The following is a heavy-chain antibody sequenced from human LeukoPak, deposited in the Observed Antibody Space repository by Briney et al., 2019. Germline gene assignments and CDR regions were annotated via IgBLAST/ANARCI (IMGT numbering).Heavy chain of an antibody. V-gene: IGHV4-34*01. CDR1: GGSFSGYY. D-gene: IGHD2-15*01. CDR3: GRGQGYCSGGSCYRPFDP. Sequence: PSETLSLTCAVYGGSFSGYYWSWIRQPPGEGLEWIGEINHSGSTNYNPSLKSRVTISVDTSKNQFSLKLSSVTAADTAVYYCGRGQGYCSGGSCYRPFDPWGQGTLVTVSS. J-gene: IGHJ5*02. CDR2: INHSGST.